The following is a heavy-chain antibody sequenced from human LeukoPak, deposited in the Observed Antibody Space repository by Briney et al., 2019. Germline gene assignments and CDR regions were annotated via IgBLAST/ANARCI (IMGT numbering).Heavy chain of an antibody. V-gene: IGHV3-23*01. Sequence: GGSLRLSCVASAFTFSSYSMNWVRQAPGKGLEWVSAFSGSGGGTYYADSVKGRFTISRDNSKNTLYLQMNSLRAEDTAVYFCAKSGYNRFDYWGQGTLVTVSS. J-gene: IGHJ4*02. CDR3: AKSGYNRFDY. D-gene: IGHD5-24*01. CDR2: FSGSGGGT. CDR1: AFTFSSYS.